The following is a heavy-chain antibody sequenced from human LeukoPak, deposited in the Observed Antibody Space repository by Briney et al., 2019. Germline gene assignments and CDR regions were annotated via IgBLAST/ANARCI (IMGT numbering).Heavy chain of an antibody. CDR1: GYTFTSYD. V-gene: IGHV1-2*06. Sequence: EASVKVSCKASGYTFTSYDINWVRQAPGQGLEWMGRINPNSGGTNYAQKFQGRVTMTRDTSISTAYMELSRLRSDDTAVYYCAREKVRQSGMDVWGQGTTVTVSS. CDR3: AREKVRQSGMDV. CDR2: INPNSGGT. J-gene: IGHJ6*02. D-gene: IGHD2-2*01.